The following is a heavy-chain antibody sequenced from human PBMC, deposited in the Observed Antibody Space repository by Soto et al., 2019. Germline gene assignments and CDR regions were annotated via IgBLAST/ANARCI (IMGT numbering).Heavy chain of an antibody. D-gene: IGHD2-2*01. CDR1: GGSISSGYYY. CDR3: ASSSLSGMDV. V-gene: IGHV4-30-4*01. Sequence: QVQLQESGPGLVKPSQTLSLTCSVSGGSISSGYYYWSWIRQPPGKGLEWIGNIYYSGNTYYNPSLKSRLIISIDTSNNQFSLKVGSVTAADTAVYYCASSSLSGMDVWGQGTTVTVSS. CDR2: IYYSGNT. J-gene: IGHJ6*02.